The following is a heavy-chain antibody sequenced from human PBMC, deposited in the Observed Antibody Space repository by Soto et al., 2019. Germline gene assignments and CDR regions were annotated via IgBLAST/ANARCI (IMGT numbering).Heavy chain of an antibody. V-gene: IGHV4-59*11. CDR1: GGSISNHY. D-gene: IGHD7-27*01. J-gene: IGHJ4*02. CDR2: IYYNGNT. CDR3: TRANWYSEY. Sequence: QVQLQESGPGLVKPSETLSLTCSVSGGSISNHYWSWIRQPPRKGLEWIGYIYYNGNTNYNPSLKSRVTMSVDTSRNQISLKLTTVTAADTAVYYCTRANWYSEYWGQGTLVTVSS.